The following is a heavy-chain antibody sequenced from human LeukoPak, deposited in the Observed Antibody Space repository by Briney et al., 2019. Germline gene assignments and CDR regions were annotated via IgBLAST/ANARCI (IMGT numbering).Heavy chain of an antibody. J-gene: IGHJ6*02. CDR1: GFILNSYG. D-gene: IGHD2-2*02. V-gene: IGHV3-33*01. Sequence: GGSLRLSCAASGFILNSYGMHWVRQAPGKGLEWVADIWFDGKNQHFADSVRGRFAISRDNAKNSLYLQMNSLRAEDTAVYYCARGQEGYCSSTSCYSPYYYYGMDVWGQGTTVTVSS. CDR2: IWFDGKNQ. CDR3: ARGQEGYCSSTSCYSPYYYYGMDV.